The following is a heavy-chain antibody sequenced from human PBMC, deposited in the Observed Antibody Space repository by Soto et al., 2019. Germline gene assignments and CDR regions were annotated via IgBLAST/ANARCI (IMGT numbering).Heavy chain of an antibody. CDR2: IYPGDSDT. CDR3: ARRARYCSGGSCRISSFDY. CDR1: GYSFTSYW. V-gene: IGHV5-51*01. Sequence: GESLKISCKGSGYSFTSYWIGWVRQMPGKGLEWMGIIYPGDSDTRYSPSFQGQVTISADKSISTAYLQWSSLKASDTAMYYCARRARYCSGGSCRISSFDYWGQGTLVTVSS. D-gene: IGHD2-15*01. J-gene: IGHJ4*02.